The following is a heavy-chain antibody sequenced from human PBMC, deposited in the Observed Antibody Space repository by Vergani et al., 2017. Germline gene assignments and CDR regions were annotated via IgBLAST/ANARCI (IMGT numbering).Heavy chain of an antibody. V-gene: IGHV1-69*06. D-gene: IGHD6-13*01. Sequence: QVQLVQSGAEVKKPGSSVKVSCKASGGTFSSYAISWVRQAPGQGLEWMGGIIPIFGTANYAQKFQGRVTVTRDTSISTAYMDLSRLRSDDTAVYYCASLSASSSNYVGFWGQGTVVTVSS. J-gene: IGHJ4*02. CDR3: ASLSASSSNYVGF. CDR2: IIPIFGTA. CDR1: GGTFSSYA.